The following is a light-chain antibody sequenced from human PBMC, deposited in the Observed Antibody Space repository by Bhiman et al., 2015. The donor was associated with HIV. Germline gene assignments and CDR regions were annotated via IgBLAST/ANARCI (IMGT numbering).Light chain of an antibody. J-gene: IGLJ3*02. CDR3: GTWDSSLSAEV. Sequence: QSVLTQPPSVSAAPGQKVTISCSGGSSNIGDNSVSWYQQLPGTAPKLLIYENNKRPSGIPDRFSGSKSGTSATLDITGLQTGDEADYYCGTWDSSLSAEVFGGGTKLTVL. CDR1: SSNIGDNS. V-gene: IGLV1-51*02. CDR2: ENN.